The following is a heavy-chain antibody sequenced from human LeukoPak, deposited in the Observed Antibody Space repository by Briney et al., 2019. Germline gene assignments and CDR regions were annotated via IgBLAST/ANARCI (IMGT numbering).Heavy chain of an antibody. CDR3: ATGDSGWYNY. D-gene: IGHD6-19*01. Sequence: QPGGSLRLSCAASGFTFSNSWMHWVRQGPGKGPVWVSRIKSDGSYITCADSVKGRFIISRDNAKNTLYLQMNSLRVDDTAVYYCATGDSGWYNYWGQGTLVTVSA. J-gene: IGHJ4*02. CDR2: IKSDGSYI. CDR1: GFTFSNSW. V-gene: IGHV3-74*03.